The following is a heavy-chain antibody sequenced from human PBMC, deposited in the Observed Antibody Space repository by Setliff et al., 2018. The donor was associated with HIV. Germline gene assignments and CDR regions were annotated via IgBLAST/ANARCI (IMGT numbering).Heavy chain of an antibody. Sequence: SVKVSCKAAGGTFSNYAFSWVRQAPGQGLEWMGGLIPIVDITKSTQKFRDRVTFTADESTKTAQMELSGLTFEDTAVYYCAKGPNFEDAFDIWGQGTAVTVSS. J-gene: IGHJ3*02. CDR1: GGTFSNYA. CDR2: LIPIVDIT. D-gene: IGHD2-8*01. CDR3: AKGPNFEDAFDI. V-gene: IGHV1-69*10.